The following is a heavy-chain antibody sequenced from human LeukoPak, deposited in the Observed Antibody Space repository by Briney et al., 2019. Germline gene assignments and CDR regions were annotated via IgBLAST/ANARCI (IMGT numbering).Heavy chain of an antibody. J-gene: IGHJ6*03. CDR1: GYTFTGYY. D-gene: IGHD3-3*01. V-gene: IGHV1-2*02. CDR3: AACLGAGYYYYMDV. Sequence: ASVKVSCKASGYTFTGYYMHWVRQAPGQGLEWMGWINPNSGGTNYAQKFQGRVTMTRDTSISTAYMELSRLRSDDTAVYYCAACLGAGYYYYMDVWGKGTTVTVSS. CDR2: INPNSGGT.